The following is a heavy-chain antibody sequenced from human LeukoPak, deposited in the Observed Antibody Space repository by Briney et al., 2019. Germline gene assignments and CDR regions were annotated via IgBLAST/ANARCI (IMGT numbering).Heavy chain of an antibody. CDR2: ISFSSTYI. Sequence: PGGSLRLSCAASGFGFSGHDMNWVRQAPGKGLEWVSSISFSSTYIYYADSVRGRFTISRDNAKNSLYLQMNSLRVEDTAVYYCARADCSSSTCYLRRSWFDPWGQGTLVTVSS. J-gene: IGHJ5*02. CDR1: GFGFSGHD. V-gene: IGHV3-21*01. CDR3: ARADCSSSTCYLRRSWFDP. D-gene: IGHD2-2*01.